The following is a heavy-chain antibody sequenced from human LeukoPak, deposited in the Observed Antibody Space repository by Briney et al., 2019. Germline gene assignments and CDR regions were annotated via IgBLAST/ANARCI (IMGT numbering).Heavy chain of an antibody. Sequence: SETLSLTCAVSGGSINSHYWGWIRQPPGKGLQWIGDIYYTGKNNYNPSLKSRVTISLDTSKNQFSLKLTSVTAADTAVYYCARWKEAEYFQHWGQGTLVTVSS. CDR1: GGSINSHY. J-gene: IGHJ1*01. CDR2: IYYTGKN. CDR3: ARWKEAEYFQH. V-gene: IGHV4-59*08. D-gene: IGHD1-1*01.